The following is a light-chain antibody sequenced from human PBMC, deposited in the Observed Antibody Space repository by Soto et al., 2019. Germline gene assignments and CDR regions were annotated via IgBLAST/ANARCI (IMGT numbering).Light chain of an antibody. CDR1: QSVASRN. Sequence: EIVLTQSPGTLSLSPGERATLSCRASQSVASRNLAWYQQRSGQAPRLLIYGASNRATDIPDRFSGRGSGTDFTLTISRLEPEDFAVYYCQQYIYWPWTFGQGTKVDIK. CDR2: GAS. CDR3: QQYIYWPWT. V-gene: IGKV3-20*01. J-gene: IGKJ1*01.